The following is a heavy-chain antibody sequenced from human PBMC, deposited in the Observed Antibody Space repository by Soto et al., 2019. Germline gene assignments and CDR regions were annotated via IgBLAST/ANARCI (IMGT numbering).Heavy chain of an antibody. D-gene: IGHD2-15*01. V-gene: IGHV6-1*01. J-gene: IGHJ4*02. Sequence: QIQLQQSGPGLVKPSQTLSLTCAISGDSVSSNSAAWNWIRQSPSRGLEWLGRTYYRSKWYSDXXLSVKTRITTXXDXSXXQFSLQLNSVTPEDTAVYFCAREASNVGGNQACAYWGQGSLVTVSS. CDR1: GDSVSSNSAA. CDR2: TYYRSKWYS. CDR3: AREASNVGGNQACAY.